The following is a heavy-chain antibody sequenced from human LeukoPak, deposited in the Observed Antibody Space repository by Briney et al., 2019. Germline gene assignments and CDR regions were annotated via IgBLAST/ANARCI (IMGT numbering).Heavy chain of an antibody. CDR1: GYICIGYY. Sequence: ASVKVSCKTTGYICIGYYMHWVRQATGQGLEWMGWIDPKSGGTKYAQKFQGRVTMTRDMSISTAYMDLRRLKSDDTAVYYCVRDMDRGQWLVRPYNWGQGTLVTVSS. D-gene: IGHD6-19*01. CDR3: VRDMDRGQWLVRPYN. CDR2: IDPKSGGT. J-gene: IGHJ4*02. V-gene: IGHV1-2*02.